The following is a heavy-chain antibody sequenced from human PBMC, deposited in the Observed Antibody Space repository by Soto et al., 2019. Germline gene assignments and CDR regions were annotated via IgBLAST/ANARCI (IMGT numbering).Heavy chain of an antibody. CDR2: IYYSGST. J-gene: IGHJ3*02. D-gene: IGHD2-15*01. CDR3: ARARDIVVVVAATRAFDI. Sequence: QVQLQESGPGLVKPSQTLSLTCTVSGGSISSGGYYWSWIRQHPGKGLEWIGYIYYSGSTYYNPSLNSRVTISVDTSKKQCSLKLSSVTAADTAVYYCARARDIVVVVAATRAFDIWGQGTMVTVSS. CDR1: GGSISSGGYY. V-gene: IGHV4-31*03.